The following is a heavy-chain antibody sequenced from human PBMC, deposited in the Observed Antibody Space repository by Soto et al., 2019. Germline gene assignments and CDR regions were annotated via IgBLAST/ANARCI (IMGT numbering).Heavy chain of an antibody. CDR2: ISDSGGTT. CDR3: AKDLGGGVGALDI. D-gene: IGHD3-16*01. V-gene: IGHV3-23*01. J-gene: IGHJ3*02. Sequence: EVQLMESGGGLIQPGGSLRLSCAASGFTFEHYAMNWVRQAPGKGLEWVSIISDSGGTTYYTDSVKGRFTISRDNSKNTPYLQVNSPRDEDTPVYYCAKDLGGGVGALDIWGQGTMVIVSS. CDR1: GFTFEHYA.